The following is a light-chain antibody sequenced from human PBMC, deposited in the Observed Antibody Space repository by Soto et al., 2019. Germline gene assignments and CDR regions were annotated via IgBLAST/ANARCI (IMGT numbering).Light chain of an antibody. V-gene: IGKV3-20*01. CDR2: GAS. CDR3: QQYGTSRA. J-gene: IGKJ1*01. Sequence: EIVLTQSPGTLSLSPGERATLSCRASQSVRNTYLAWYQQKPGQAPRLLIYGASSRATGIPDRFSGSGSGTDFTLTISRLEPEDFAVYYCQQYGTSRAFGQGTKVDIK. CDR1: QSVRNTY.